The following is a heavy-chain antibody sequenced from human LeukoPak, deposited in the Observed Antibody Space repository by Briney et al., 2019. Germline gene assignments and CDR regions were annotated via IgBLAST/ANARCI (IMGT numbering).Heavy chain of an antibody. D-gene: IGHD6-6*01. CDR3: ARAGRLSYSSSPLAH. Sequence: PGGSLRLSCAASGFTFSSYAMSWVRQAPGKGLEWVSAISGSGGSTYYADSVKGRFTISRDNSKNTLYLQMNSLRAEDTAVYYCARAGRLSYSSSPLAHWGQGTLVTVSS. J-gene: IGHJ4*02. CDR2: ISGSGGST. V-gene: IGHV3-23*01. CDR1: GFTFSSYA.